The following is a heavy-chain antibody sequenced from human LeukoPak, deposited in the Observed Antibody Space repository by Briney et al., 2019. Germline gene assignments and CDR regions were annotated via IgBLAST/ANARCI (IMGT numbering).Heavy chain of an antibody. CDR3: ARTDSSGWYGWFDP. V-gene: IGHV1-2*02. CDR2: INPNSGGT. CDR1: GYTFTGYY. D-gene: IGHD6-19*01. J-gene: IGHJ5*02. Sequence: ASVKVSCKASGYTFTGYYMHWVRQAPGQGLGWMGWINPNSGGTNYAQKFQGRVTMTRDTSISTAYMELSRLRSDDTAVYYCARTDSSGWYGWFDPWGQGTLVTVSS.